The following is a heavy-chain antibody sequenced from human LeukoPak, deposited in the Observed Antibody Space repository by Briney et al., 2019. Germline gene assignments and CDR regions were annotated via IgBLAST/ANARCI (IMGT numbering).Heavy chain of an antibody. J-gene: IGHJ5*02. Sequence: SETLSLTCTVSGGSISSGDYYWSWIRQPPGKGLEWIGIIYYSGSTSYNPSLKSRVTISLDTSKNYFSLKLTSVTAADTAMYYCARGDYYDSSGYYYHWGQGTLVTVSS. D-gene: IGHD3-22*01. CDR2: IYYSGST. CDR1: GGSISSGDYY. V-gene: IGHV4-30-4*08. CDR3: ARGDYYDSSGYYYH.